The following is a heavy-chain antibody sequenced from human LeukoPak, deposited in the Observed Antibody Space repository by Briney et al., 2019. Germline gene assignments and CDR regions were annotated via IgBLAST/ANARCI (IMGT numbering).Heavy chain of an antibody. D-gene: IGHD6-19*01. Sequence: PGGSLRLSCVASGFTFSNYGMHWVRQAPGKGLEWVAFIRYDESNKYYADSVKGRFTISRDNSKNTLYLQMKSLRPEDTAVYYCAKDLSGGWYAGPILAWGQGTLVTVSS. CDR3: AKDLSGGWYAGPILA. V-gene: IGHV3-30*02. J-gene: IGHJ5*02. CDR2: IRYDESNK. CDR1: GFTFSNYG.